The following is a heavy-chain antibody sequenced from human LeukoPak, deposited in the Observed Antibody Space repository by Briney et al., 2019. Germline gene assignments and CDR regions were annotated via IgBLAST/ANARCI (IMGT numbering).Heavy chain of an antibody. CDR2: ISYSGST. V-gene: IGHV4-39*07. D-gene: IGHD6-19*01. Sequence: PSETLSLTCTVSGGSIRSSSYHWGWIRQPPGKGLEWIGSISYSGSTYYRSSLKSRVTISVDTSKNQFSLKLSSVTAADTAVYYCARDVRSGWPLFDYWGQGTLVTVSS. J-gene: IGHJ4*02. CDR1: GGSIRSSSYH. CDR3: ARDVRSGWPLFDY.